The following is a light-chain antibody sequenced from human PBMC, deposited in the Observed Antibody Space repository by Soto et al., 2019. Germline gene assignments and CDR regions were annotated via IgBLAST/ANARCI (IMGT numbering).Light chain of an antibody. Sequence: EIVLTQSPGTLSLSPGERATLSCMASQSVSNSFLAWYQQKPCQAPRLLIYGATSRATGIPDRFSGSESGTDFTLTISRLEPEDFAVYYCQQYGSTPVTFGQGTKVEIK. CDR1: QSVSNSF. J-gene: IGKJ1*01. V-gene: IGKV3-20*01. CDR2: GAT. CDR3: QQYGSTPVT.